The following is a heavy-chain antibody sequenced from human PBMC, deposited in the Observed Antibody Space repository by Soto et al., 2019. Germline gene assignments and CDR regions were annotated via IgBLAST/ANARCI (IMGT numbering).Heavy chain of an antibody. Sequence: GGNIISFGWRRIRQVPGKGLEWGAVISYDGSNKYYADSVKGRFTISRDNSMNTLYLQMSILRAEDTAVYYRPTNLMHSIGCRGQRPLRT. D-gene: IGHD2-2*01. CDR2: ISYDGSNK. V-gene: IGHV3-33*05. J-gene: IGHJ4*02. CDR3: PTNLMHSIGC. CDR1: GGNIISFG.